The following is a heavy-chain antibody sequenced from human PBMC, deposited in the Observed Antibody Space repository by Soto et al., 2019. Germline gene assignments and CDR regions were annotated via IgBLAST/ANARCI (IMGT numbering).Heavy chain of an antibody. V-gene: IGHV3-74*01. D-gene: IGHD3-22*01. CDR1: GFTFSSYW. J-gene: IGHJ6*02. CDR3: ARAGGTTMTQELYGMDV. Sequence: PGGSLRLSCAASGFTFSSYWMHWVRQAPGKGLVWVSRINSDGSSTSYADSVKGRFTISRDNAKNTLYLQMNSLRAEDTAVYYCARAGGTTMTQELYGMDVWGQGTTVTVSS. CDR2: INSDGSST.